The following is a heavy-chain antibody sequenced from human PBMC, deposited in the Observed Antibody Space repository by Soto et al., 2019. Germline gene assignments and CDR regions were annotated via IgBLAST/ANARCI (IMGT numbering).Heavy chain of an antibody. V-gene: IGHV1-8*01. J-gene: IGHJ4*02. CDR1: GYSFTSYE. Sequence: QLVQSGAEVKKPGSSVKVSCKASGYSFTSYEINWVRQATGQGLEWMGWMNPNSGKTDYAQRFQGRVTMTRNTSISTAYMELSSLTSDDTAVYYCTRVRGGLGGNTGMWGQGTLVTVSS. D-gene: IGHD1-7*01. CDR3: TRVRGGLGGNTGM. CDR2: MNPNSGKT.